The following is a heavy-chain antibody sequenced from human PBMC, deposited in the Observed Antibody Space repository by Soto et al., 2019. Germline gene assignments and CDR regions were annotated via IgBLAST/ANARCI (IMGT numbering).Heavy chain of an antibody. Sequence: EVQLVESGGGLVQPGGSLRLSCAASGFTLSSYWMHWVRQAPGKGLVWVSRVRSDGSNTAYADSVKGRFTISRDNARNTLSLQMNSLRAEDTAVYYCARVAGVNGDYVNWFDPWGQGTLVTVSS. V-gene: IGHV3-74*01. D-gene: IGHD4-17*01. J-gene: IGHJ5*02. CDR3: ARVAGVNGDYVNWFDP. CDR2: VRSDGSNT. CDR1: GFTLSSYW.